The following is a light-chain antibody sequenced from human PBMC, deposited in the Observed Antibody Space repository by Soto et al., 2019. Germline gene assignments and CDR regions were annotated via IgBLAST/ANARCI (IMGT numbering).Light chain of an antibody. CDR3: QVWDSSSDHP. V-gene: IGLV3-21*04. Sequence: SYELTQPPSVSVAPGKTARITCGGNNIGSKSVHWYQQKPGQAHVLVIYYDSDRPSGIPERFSGSNSGNTATLTISRVEAGDEADYYCQVWDSSSDHPFGGGTKVTVL. CDR2: YDS. J-gene: IGLJ2*01. CDR1: NIGSKS.